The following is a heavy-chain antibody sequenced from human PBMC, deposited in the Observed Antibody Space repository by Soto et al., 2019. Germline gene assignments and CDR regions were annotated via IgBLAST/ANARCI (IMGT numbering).Heavy chain of an antibody. CDR2: ISASGGTT. D-gene: IGHD5-18*01. Sequence: GGSLRLSCTASGFTFSSYAMSWVRQAPGKGLEWVSAISASGGTTYYADSVKGRFTISRDNSKNTLHLQMNSLSAEDTALYYCAKSNPHGGYSYGTNFYFDYWGQGTLVTVSS. V-gene: IGHV3-23*01. J-gene: IGHJ4*02. CDR1: GFTFSSYA. CDR3: AKSNPHGGYSYGTNFYFDY.